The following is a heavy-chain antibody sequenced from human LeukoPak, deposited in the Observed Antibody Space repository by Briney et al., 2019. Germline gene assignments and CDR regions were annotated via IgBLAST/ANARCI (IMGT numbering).Heavy chain of an antibody. V-gene: IGHV4-39*07. Sequence: PSETLSLTCTVSGGSISSGGYYWSWIRQHPGKGLEWIGEINHSGSTNYNPSLKSRVTISVDTFKNQFSLKLSSVTAADTAVYYCARGDSSGYYDDYWGQGTLVTVSS. J-gene: IGHJ4*02. CDR2: INHSGST. CDR3: ARGDSSGYYDDY. D-gene: IGHD3-22*01. CDR1: GGSISSGGYY.